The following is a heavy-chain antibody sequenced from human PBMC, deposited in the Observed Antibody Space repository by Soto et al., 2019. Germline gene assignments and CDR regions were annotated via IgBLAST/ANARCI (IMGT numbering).Heavy chain of an antibody. J-gene: IGHJ6*04. CDR3: ARSITATTSMDV. Sequence: SVKVSCKASGGTFSSYTISWVRRAPGQGLEWMGRIIPILGIANYAQKFQGRVTITADKSTSTAYMELSSLRSEDTAVYYCARSITATTSMDVWGKGTTVTVSS. V-gene: IGHV1-69*02. CDR1: GGTFSSYT. CDR2: IIPILGIA. D-gene: IGHD1-7*01.